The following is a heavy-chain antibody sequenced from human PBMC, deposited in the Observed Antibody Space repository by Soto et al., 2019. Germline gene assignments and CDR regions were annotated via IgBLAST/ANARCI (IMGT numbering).Heavy chain of an antibody. CDR2: ISGSGGST. CDR3: AKDFPAAKFSSLFPLDY. J-gene: IGHJ4*02. V-gene: IGHV3-23*01. D-gene: IGHD6-13*01. Sequence: SLRLSCASSVFTFSSYAMSWVRQAPGKGLEWVPAISGSGGSTYYADSVKGRFTISRDNSKNTLYLQMNSLRAEDTAVYYCAKDFPAAKFSSLFPLDYWGQGTLVTVSS. CDR1: VFTFSSYA.